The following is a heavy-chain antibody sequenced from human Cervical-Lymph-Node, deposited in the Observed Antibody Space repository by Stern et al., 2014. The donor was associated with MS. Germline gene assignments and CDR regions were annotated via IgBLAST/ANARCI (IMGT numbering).Heavy chain of an antibody. Sequence: QVQLVQSGPGLVKPSQTLSLTCAISGDSVSSNSAAWNWIRQAPLRGLEWLGKKEHRSKWEYDYALSGKSRITINPDTSKNQFSLHLNSVTPEDTAVYYCARDYYDSSGSLTNWFDPWGQGTLVTVSS. J-gene: IGHJ5*02. CDR1: GDSVSSNSAA. V-gene: IGHV6-1*01. CDR3: ARDYYDSSGSLTNWFDP. D-gene: IGHD3-22*01. CDR2: KEHRSKWEY.